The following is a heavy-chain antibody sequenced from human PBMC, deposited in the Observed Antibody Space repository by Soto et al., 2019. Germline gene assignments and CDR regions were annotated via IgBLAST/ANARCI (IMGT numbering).Heavy chain of an antibody. CDR3: VRHAKLTPVPANVGYYYGLHV. D-gene: IGHD4-4*01. V-gene: IGHV3-23*01. Sequence: EVQLLESGGGLVQPGGSLRLSCAVSGFTFSNYDMSWVRQAPGKGLEWDSVISHSGSGTYYADSVKGRFTLSRDNFKTTLFLQMNEMRAEDPALYYCVRHAKLTPVPANVGYYYGLHVWGPGTTVTV. J-gene: IGHJ6*02. CDR1: GFTFSNYD. CDR2: ISHSGSGT.